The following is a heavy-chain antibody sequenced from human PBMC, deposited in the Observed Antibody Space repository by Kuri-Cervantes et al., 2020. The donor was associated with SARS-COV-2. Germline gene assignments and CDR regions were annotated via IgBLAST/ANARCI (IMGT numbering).Heavy chain of an antibody. CDR2: ISGRGGST. J-gene: IGHJ6*03. CDR3: ANLPAAINNYYYYYMDV. Sequence: GESLKISCAASGFTFNTYAMSWVRQAPGKGLEWVSGISGRGGSTYYADSVKGRFTISRDNSNNTLYLQMNSLRAEDPAVYYCANLPAAINNYYYYYMDVWGKGTTVTVSS. D-gene: IGHD2-2*02. CDR1: GFTFNTYA. V-gene: IGHV3-23*01.